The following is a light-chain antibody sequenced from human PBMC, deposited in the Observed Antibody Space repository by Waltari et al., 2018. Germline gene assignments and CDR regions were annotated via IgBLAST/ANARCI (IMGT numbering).Light chain of an antibody. V-gene: IGKV3-15*01. Sequence: IVLTQSPATLSVSPGERATLSCRTSQGVSTNVAWYQQQPGQAPRLLIYGASTRATGIPARFSGSGSGTEFTLTITSLRSEDFAVYYCQQYNNWPPYTFGPGTKLEIK. J-gene: IGKJ2*01. CDR1: QGVSTN. CDR3: QQYNNWPPYT. CDR2: GAS.